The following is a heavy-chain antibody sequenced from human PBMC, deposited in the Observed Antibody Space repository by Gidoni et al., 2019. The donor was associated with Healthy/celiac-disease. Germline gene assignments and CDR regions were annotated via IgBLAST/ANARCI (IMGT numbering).Heavy chain of an antibody. D-gene: IGHD2-15*01. J-gene: IGHJ5*02. CDR2: IYYSGST. Sequence: QVQLPESGPGLLKPSQTLSLTCTFSGGSISSGDSSWSWIRQPPGKGLEWIGYIYYSGSTYYNPALKSRVTISVDTSKNQFSLKLSSVTAADTAVYYCAREIRQYCSGGSCYTELYNWFDPWGQGTLVTVSS. V-gene: IGHV4-30-4*01. CDR1: GGSISSGDSS. CDR3: AREIRQYCSGGSCYTELYNWFDP.